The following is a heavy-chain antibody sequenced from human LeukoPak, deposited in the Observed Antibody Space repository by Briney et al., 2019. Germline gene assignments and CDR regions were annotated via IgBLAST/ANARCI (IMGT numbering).Heavy chain of an antibody. D-gene: IGHD3-22*01. Sequence: ASVKVSCKASGYTFTSYDINWVRQATGQGLEWMGWMNPNSGNTGYAQKFQGRVTMTRNTSISTAYMELSSLRSEDTAVYYCARGPPPTYYYDSSGNQDYYYGTDVWGQGTTVTVSS. V-gene: IGHV1-8*01. J-gene: IGHJ6*02. CDR3: ARGPPPTYYYDSSGNQDYYYGTDV. CDR2: MNPNSGNT. CDR1: GYTFTSYD.